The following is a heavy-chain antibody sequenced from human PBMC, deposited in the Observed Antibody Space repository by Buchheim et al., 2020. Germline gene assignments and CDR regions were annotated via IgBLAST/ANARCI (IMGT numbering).Heavy chain of an antibody. CDR2: INHSGST. CDR3: ARASLLRGYSGFPRWFDP. V-gene: IGHV4-34*01. CDR1: GGSFSGYY. Sequence: QVQLQQWGAGLLKPSETLSLTCAVYGGSFSGYYWSWIRQPPGKGLEWIGEINHSGSTNYNPSLKSRVTISVDKSKNQFSLKLSSVTAADTAVYYCARASLLRGYSGFPRWFDPWGQGTL. D-gene: IGHD5-12*01. J-gene: IGHJ5*02.